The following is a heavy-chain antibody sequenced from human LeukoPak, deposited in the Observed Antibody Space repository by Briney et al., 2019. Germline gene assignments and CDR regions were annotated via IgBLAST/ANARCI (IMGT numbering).Heavy chain of an antibody. V-gene: IGHV1-3*01. Sequence: ASVKVSCKASGYTFTSYAMHWVRQAPGQRLEWMGWINAGNGNTKYSQKFQGRVTITRDTSASTAYMELSSLRSEDTAVYYCAVGDIVVVVALDYWGPGTLVTVSS. J-gene: IGHJ4*02. CDR1: GYTFTSYA. CDR2: INAGNGNT. CDR3: AVGDIVVVVALDY. D-gene: IGHD2-15*01.